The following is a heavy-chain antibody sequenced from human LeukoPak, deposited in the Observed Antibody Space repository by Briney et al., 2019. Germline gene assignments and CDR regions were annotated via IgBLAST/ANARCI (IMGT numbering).Heavy chain of an antibody. V-gene: IGHV1-69*13. CDR2: IIPIFGTA. D-gene: IGHD1-26*01. J-gene: IGHJ6*03. CDR1: GYTFTSYY. CDR3: AREANYYYYYMDV. Sequence: GASVKVSCKASGYTFTSYYMHWVRQAPGQGLEWMGGIIPIFGTANYAQKFQARVTITADESTSTAYMELSSLRSEDTAVYYCAREANYYYYYMDVWGKGTTVTVSS.